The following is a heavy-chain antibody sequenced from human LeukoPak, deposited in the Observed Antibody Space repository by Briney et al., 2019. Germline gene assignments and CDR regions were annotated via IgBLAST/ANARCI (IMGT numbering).Heavy chain of an antibody. CDR3: AKEVSVGWYYYYGMDV. J-gene: IGHJ6*02. CDR2: ISGSGGST. Sequence: GGSLRLSCAASGFTVSSNYMSWVRQAPGKGLEWVSAISGSGGSTYYADSVKGRFTISRDNSKNTLYLQMNSLRAEDTAVYYCAKEVSVGWYYYYGMDVWGQGTTVTVSS. V-gene: IGHV3-23*01. CDR1: GFTVSSNY. D-gene: IGHD3-10*01.